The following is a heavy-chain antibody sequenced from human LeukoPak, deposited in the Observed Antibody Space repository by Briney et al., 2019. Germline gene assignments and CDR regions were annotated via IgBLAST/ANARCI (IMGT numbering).Heavy chain of an antibody. CDR3: ARDIKLFGTVTADEDY. CDR1: GGTFSSYA. J-gene: IGHJ4*02. Sequence: EASVKVSCKASGGTFSSYAISWVRQAPGQGLEWMGGIIPIFGTANYAQKFQGRVTITADESTSTAYMELSSLRSEDTAVYYCARDIKLFGTVTADEDYWGQGTLVTVSS. D-gene: IGHD4-11*01. V-gene: IGHV1-69*13. CDR2: IIPIFGTA.